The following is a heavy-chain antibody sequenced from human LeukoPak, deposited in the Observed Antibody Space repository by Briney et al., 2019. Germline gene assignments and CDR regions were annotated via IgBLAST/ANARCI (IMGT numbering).Heavy chain of an antibody. V-gene: IGHV3-9*01. J-gene: IGHJ4*02. CDR3: VRWAREADI. Sequence: GGSLRLSCAASGFTFDDYAMHWVRQAPGKGLEWVSGISWNSGSIGYADSVKGRFTVSRDNTKRSLYLEMNSLRVEDTAVYYCVRWAREADIWGQGIQVIVSS. CDR2: ISWNSGSI. CDR1: GFTFDDYA. D-gene: IGHD5-24*01.